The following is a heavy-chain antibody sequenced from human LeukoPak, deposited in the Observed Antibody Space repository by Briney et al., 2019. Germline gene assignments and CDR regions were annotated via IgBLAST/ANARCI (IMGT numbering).Heavy chain of an antibody. CDR2: ISGSGGST. Sequence: GGSLRLSCAASGFTFSNYAMSWVRQAPGTGLEWVSVISGSGGSTYYADSVKGRFTISRDNSKNTLYLQMNSLRAEDTAVYYCAARDIVVVVAATLDYWGQGTLVTVSS. CDR1: GFTFSNYA. V-gene: IGHV3-23*01. J-gene: IGHJ4*02. CDR3: AARDIVVVVAATLDY. D-gene: IGHD2-15*01.